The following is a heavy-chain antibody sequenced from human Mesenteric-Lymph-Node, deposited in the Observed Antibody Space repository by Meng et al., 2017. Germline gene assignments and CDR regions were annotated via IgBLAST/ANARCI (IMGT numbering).Heavy chain of an antibody. V-gene: IGHV4-39*07. D-gene: IGHD3-3*01. CDR1: GGSISSSSYY. Sequence: GSLRLSCTVSGGSISSSSYYWGWIRQPPGKGLEWIGSIYYSGSTYYNPSLKSRVTISVDKSKNQFSLKLSSVTAADTAVYYCARDRSIFGVVTTFRFFDYWGQGTLVTVSS. CDR2: IYYSGST. J-gene: IGHJ4*02. CDR3: ARDRSIFGVVTTFRFFDY.